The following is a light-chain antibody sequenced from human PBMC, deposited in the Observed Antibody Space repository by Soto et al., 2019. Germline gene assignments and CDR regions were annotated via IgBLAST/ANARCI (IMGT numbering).Light chain of an antibody. CDR1: KIGSKS. V-gene: IGLV3-21*04. CDR3: QVWDSSSDHVV. J-gene: IGLJ2*01. CDR2: YDS. Sequence: SYELTQPPSLSVAPGKTARITCGGNKIGSKSVHWYQQKPGQAPVLVIYYDSDRPSGIPERFSGSNSGNTATLTISRVEAVDEADYYCQVWDSSSDHVVFGGGTKLTVL.